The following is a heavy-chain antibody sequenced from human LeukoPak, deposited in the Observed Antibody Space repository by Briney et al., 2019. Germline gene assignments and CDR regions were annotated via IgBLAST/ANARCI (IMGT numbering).Heavy chain of an antibody. CDR3: ARDQGGHIVATIMEVWFDP. V-gene: IGHV1-2*02. J-gene: IGHJ5*02. D-gene: IGHD5-12*01. CDR2: INPNSGGT. CDR1: GYTFTGYY. Sequence: GASVKVSCKASGYTFTGYYMHWVRQAPGQGLEWMGWINPNSGGTNYAQKFQGRVTMTRDMSTSTVYMELSSLRSEDTAVYYCARDQGGHIVATIMEVWFDPWGQGTLVTVSS.